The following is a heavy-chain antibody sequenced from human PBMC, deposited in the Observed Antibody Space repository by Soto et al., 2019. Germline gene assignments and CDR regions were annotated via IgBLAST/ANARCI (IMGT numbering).Heavy chain of an antibody. CDR1: GYTFTGYY. Sequence: ASVKVSCKASGYTFTGYYMHWVRQAPGQGLEWMGWINPNSGGTNYAQKFQGRVTMTRDTSISTAYMELSRLRSDDTAVYYCAREEILNGRHFVFWFDPWGQGTLVTVSS. J-gene: IGHJ5*02. CDR2: INPNSGGT. D-gene: IGHD3-9*01. CDR3: AREEILNGRHFVFWFDP. V-gene: IGHV1-2*02.